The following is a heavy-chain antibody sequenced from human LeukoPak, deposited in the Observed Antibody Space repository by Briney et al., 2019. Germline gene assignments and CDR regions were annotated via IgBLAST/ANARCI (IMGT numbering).Heavy chain of an antibody. V-gene: IGHV3-21*01. D-gene: IGHD6-19*01. CDR1: GFTFSSYS. J-gene: IGHJ4*02. CDR3: ARAVAGTPDY. CDR2: ISSSSSYI. Sequence: GGSLRLSCAASGFTFSSYSMNWVRQAPGKGLEWVSSISSSSSYIYYADSVKGRFTTSRDNAKNSLYLQMNSLRAEDTAVYYCARAVAGTPDYWGQGTLVTVSS.